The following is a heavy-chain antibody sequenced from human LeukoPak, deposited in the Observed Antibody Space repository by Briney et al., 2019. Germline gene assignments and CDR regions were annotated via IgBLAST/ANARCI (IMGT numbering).Heavy chain of an antibody. CDR2: IKEDGRQA. CDR3: AREWYDYGGDPEGY. D-gene: IGHD4-23*01. V-gene: IGHV3-7*01. CDR1: GSTFNGHW. J-gene: IGHJ4*02. Sequence: PGGSLRLSCAASGSTFNGHWLTWVRQAPGRGLEWVASIKEDGRQAHYVDSVKGRFTISRDNSKKSLYLQMNSLRIEDTAVYYCAREWYDYGGDPEGYWGQGTLVTVSS.